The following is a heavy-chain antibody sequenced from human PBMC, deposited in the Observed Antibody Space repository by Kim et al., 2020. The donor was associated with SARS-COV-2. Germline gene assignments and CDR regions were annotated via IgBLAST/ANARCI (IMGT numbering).Heavy chain of an antibody. J-gene: IGHJ4*02. D-gene: IGHD6-19*01. V-gene: IGHV4-59*01. Sequence: NPSRKSRVTISVDTSKTQFSLKLSSVTAADTAVYYCARYATIAVAGSWVYWGQGTLVTVSS. CDR3: ARYATIAVAGSWVY.